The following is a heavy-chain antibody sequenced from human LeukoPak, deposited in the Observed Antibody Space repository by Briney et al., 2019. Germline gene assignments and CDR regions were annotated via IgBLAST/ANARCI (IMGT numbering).Heavy chain of an antibody. CDR1: GGTFSSYA. D-gene: IGHD6-19*01. J-gene: IGHJ4*02. CDR3: ASQILYSSGWSFDY. Sequence: ASVKVSCKASGGTFSSYAISWVRQAPGQGLEWMGRIIPIFGTANYAQKFQGRVTITADKSTSTAYMELSSLRSEDTAVNYCASQILYSSGWSFDYWGQGTLVTVSS. CDR2: IIPIFGTA. V-gene: IGHV1-69*06.